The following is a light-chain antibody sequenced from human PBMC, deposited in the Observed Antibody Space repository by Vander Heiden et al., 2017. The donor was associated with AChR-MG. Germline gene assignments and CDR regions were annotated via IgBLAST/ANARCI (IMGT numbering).Light chain of an antibody. CDR1: QSLLHSNGYNY. CDR2: LGS. V-gene: IGKV2-28*01. CDR3: MQGLQTLT. J-gene: IGKJ4*01. Sequence: DIVMTHSPLSLPVTPGEPASISCWSSQSLLHSNGYNYLDWYLQKAGQSTQLLIYLGSNRASGVPDRFSGSGSGTDFTLKISRVEAEDVGVYYCMQGLQTLTFGGGTKVEIK.